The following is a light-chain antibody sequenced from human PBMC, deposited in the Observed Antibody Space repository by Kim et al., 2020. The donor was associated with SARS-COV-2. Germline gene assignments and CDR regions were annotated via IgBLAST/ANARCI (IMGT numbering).Light chain of an antibody. V-gene: IGKV1-5*03. J-gene: IGKJ1*01. Sequence: DIQMTQSPSTLSASVGDRVTITCRASQSIGSWLAWYQQKPGKAPKFLMYKTSSLESGVPSRFSGSGSGTEFTLTISSLQPDDFATYYCQQYYSYPWTSGQGTKVDIK. CDR3: QQYYSYPWT. CDR1: QSIGSW. CDR2: KTS.